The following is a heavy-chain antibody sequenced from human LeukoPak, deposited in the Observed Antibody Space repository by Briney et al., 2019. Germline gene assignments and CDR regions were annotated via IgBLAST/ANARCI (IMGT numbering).Heavy chain of an antibody. V-gene: IGHV4-59*01. CDR2: IYYSGST. J-gene: IGHJ4*02. D-gene: IGHD6-13*01. CDR1: GGSISSYY. Sequence: SETLSLTCTVSGGSISSYYWSWIRQPPGKGLEWTGYIYYSGSTNYNPSLKSRVTISVDTSKNQFSLKLRSVTAADTAVYYCARGESSSWPVFDYWGQGTLVTVSS. CDR3: ARGESSSWPVFDY.